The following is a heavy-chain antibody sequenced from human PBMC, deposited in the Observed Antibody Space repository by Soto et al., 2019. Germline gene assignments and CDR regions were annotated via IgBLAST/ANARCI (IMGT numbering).Heavy chain of an antibody. D-gene: IGHD5-18*01. V-gene: IGHV1-69*01. J-gene: IGHJ6*02. CDR1: GGIFTNNA. CDR2: VIPLFDTA. CDR3: ATGGHNDGYNFYPGMDF. Sequence: QVQVVQSGAELKKPGSSVKVSCKVSGGIFTNNAISWVRQAPGQGLEWLGGVIPLFDTAYYAQIFRVRLRISADGATTTAYTELSGLTSADTAVYLCATGGHNDGYNFYPGMDFWGQGTTVTVS.